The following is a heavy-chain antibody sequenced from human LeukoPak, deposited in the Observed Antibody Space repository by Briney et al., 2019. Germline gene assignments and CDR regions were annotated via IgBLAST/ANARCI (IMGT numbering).Heavy chain of an antibody. CDR1: GGSISSYY. CDR2: IYYSGST. J-gene: IGHJ3*02. V-gene: IGHV4-59*12. D-gene: IGHD5-12*01. Sequence: PSETLSLTCTVSGGSISSYYWSWIRQPPGKGLEWIGYIYYSGSTNYNPSLKSRVTISVDTSKNQFSLKLSSVTAADTALYYCAGEAGGGYARAFDIWGQGTMVTVSS. CDR3: AGEAGGGYARAFDI.